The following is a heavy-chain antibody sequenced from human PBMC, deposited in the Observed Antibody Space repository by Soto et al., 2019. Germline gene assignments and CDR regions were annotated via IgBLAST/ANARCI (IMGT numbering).Heavy chain of an antibody. CDR3: EKRKRGAPVSHFEN. Sequence: PGGSLRLSCAASGFTFTGYGMDWVRQAPGKGLEWVAVISNDGSNQYYGDSVKGRFTISRDNSKNMLYLQMNSLRPEDTAVYYCEKRKRGAPVSHFENWGQGTLVTASS. D-gene: IGHD1-26*01. CDR1: GFTFTGYG. CDR2: ISNDGSNQ. V-gene: IGHV3-30*18. J-gene: IGHJ4*02.